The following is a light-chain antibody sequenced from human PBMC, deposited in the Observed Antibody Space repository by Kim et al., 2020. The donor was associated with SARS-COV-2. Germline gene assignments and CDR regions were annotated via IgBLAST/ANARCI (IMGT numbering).Light chain of an antibody. CDR3: QVWDSSSDQV. CDR2: YDS. V-gene: IGLV3-21*04. Sequence: VAPGKTARITCGGNNIGSKSVHWYQKKPGQAPVLVIYYDSDRPSGIPERFSGSNSGNTATLTISRVEAGDEADYYCQVWDSSSDQVFGGGPQLTVL. J-gene: IGLJ3*02. CDR1: NIGSKS.